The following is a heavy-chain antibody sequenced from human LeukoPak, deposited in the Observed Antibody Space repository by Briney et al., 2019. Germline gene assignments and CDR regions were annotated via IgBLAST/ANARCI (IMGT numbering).Heavy chain of an antibody. V-gene: IGHV1-2*04. CDR3: ARGIVVEAGYFDY. J-gene: IGHJ4*02. Sequence: GASVKVSCKASGYTFTGYYMHWVRQAPGQGLEWMGWINPNSGGTNYAQKFQGWVTMTRDTSISTAYMELSRLRSDDTAVYYCARGIVVEAGYFDYWGQGTLVTVSS. CDR2: INPNSGGT. CDR1: GYTFTGYY. D-gene: IGHD2-15*01.